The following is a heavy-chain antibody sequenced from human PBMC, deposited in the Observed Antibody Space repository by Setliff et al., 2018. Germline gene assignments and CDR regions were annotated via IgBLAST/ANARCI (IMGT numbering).Heavy chain of an antibody. V-gene: IGHV3-20*04. J-gene: IGHJ6*02. CDR2: INWSGAGT. CDR1: GFTFDDYG. CDR3: AREYYDSSGFSYGMDA. Sequence: AGGSLRLSCAASGFTFDDYGMAWVRQAPGKGLEWVSGINWSGAGTGYADSVKGRFTISRDNSKNTQYLQMHSLRVEDTAVYYCAREYYDSSGFSYGMDAWGQGTTVTVSS. D-gene: IGHD3-22*01.